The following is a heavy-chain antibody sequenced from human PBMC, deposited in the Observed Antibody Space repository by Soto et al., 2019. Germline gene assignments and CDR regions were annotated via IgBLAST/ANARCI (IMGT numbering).Heavy chain of an antibody. D-gene: IGHD1-26*01. CDR2: ISWNSGSI. V-gene: IGHV3-9*01. Sequence: PGGSLRLSCAASGFTFDDYAMHWVRQAPGKGLEWVSGISWNSGSIGYADSVKGRFTISRDNAKNSLYLQMNSLRAEDTALYYCAKDMQWELSIGAFDIWGQGTMVTVSS. CDR3: AKDMQWELSIGAFDI. J-gene: IGHJ3*02. CDR1: GFTFDDYA.